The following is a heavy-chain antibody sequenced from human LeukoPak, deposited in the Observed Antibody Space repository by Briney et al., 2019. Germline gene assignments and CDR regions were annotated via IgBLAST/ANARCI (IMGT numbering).Heavy chain of an antibody. CDR1: GFTFSSYA. CDR3: ARARFYSSTWYGENY. J-gene: IGHJ4*02. D-gene: IGHD6-13*01. CDR2: ISGSGGST. V-gene: IGHV3-23*01. Sequence: GGSLRLSCAASGFTFSSYAMSWVRQAPGKGLEWVSAISGSGGSTYYADSVKGRFTISRDNSKNTLYLQMNSPRAEDTAVYYCARARFYSSTWYGENYWGQGTLVTVSS.